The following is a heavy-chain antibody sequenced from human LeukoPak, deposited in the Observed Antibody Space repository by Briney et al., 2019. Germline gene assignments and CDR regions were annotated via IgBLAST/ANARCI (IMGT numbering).Heavy chain of an antibody. CDR2: VHLSGAS. D-gene: IGHD1-26*01. Sequence: SETLSLTCAVYGGFFSCYYWSWIRQPPGKGLEWIGEVHLSGASNYNPSLKSRVNMSIDKSKNQLSLELTSVTAADTAIYYCTRESGAFSPFGFWGQGTLVTVSS. CDR3: TRESGAFSPFGF. V-gene: IGHV4-34*01. J-gene: IGHJ4*02. CDR1: GGFFSCYY.